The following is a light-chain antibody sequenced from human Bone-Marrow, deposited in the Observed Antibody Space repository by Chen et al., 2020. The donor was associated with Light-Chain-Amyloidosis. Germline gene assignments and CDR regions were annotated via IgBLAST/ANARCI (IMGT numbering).Light chain of an antibody. CDR2: AAS. CDR3: QQLNSYPWLT. V-gene: IGKV1-9*01. J-gene: IGKJ4*01. CDR1: QGISSY. Sequence: DIQMTQSPSSLSASVGDRVTITCRASQGISSYLAWYHQKPGKAPKLLVYAASTLQSGVPSRFSGSGSGAEFTLTISSLQPEDFATYYCQQLNSYPWLTFGGGTKVEIK.